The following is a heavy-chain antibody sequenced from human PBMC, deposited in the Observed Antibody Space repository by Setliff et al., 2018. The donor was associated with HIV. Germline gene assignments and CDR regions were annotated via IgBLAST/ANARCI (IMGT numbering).Heavy chain of an antibody. J-gene: IGHJ6*03. CDR1: GGSISSSSYY. D-gene: IGHD2-21*02. CDR3: TTGDTTPIYPNYMDV. Sequence: SETLSLTCTVSGGSISSSSYYWGWIRQPPGKGLEWIGSIYYSGSTYSNPSLKSRVTISADTSKNQISLKLNSVTAADTAVYYCTTGDTTPIYPNYMDVWGKGTTVTVSS. CDR2: IYYSGST. V-gene: IGHV4-39*01.